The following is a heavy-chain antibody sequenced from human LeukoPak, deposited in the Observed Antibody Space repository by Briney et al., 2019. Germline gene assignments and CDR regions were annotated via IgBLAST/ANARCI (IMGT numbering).Heavy chain of an antibody. CDR3: ARDQGTATIAVAGTRWFDP. D-gene: IGHD6-19*01. J-gene: IGHJ5*02. CDR1: GFTFSSYS. Sequence: PGGSLRLSCAASGFTFSSYSMNWVRQAPGKGPEWVSSISTSSSYIYYADSVKGRFTISRDNAKNSLYLQMNSLRAEDTAVYYCARDQGTATIAVAGTRWFDPWGQGTLVTVSS. CDR2: ISTSSSYI. V-gene: IGHV3-21*01.